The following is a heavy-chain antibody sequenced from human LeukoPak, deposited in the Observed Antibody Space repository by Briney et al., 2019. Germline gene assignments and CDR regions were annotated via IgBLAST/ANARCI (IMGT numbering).Heavy chain of an antibody. J-gene: IGHJ4*02. CDR2: INHSGST. CDR1: GGSFSGYY. CDR3: ARVRGYSSSIKYYFDY. Sequence: SETLSLTYAVCGGSFSGYYWSWIRQPPGKGLEWIEEINHSGSTNYNPSLKSRVTISVDTSKNQFSLKLSSVTAADTAVYYCARVRGYSSSIKYYFDYWGQGTLVTVSS. V-gene: IGHV4-34*01. D-gene: IGHD6-13*01.